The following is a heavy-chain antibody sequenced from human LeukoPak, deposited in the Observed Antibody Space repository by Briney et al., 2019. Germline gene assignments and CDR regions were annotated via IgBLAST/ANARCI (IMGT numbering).Heavy chain of an antibody. J-gene: IGHJ4*02. D-gene: IGHD3-22*01. Sequence: ASVKVSCKASGGTFSSYAISWVRQAPGQGLEWMGGIIPIFGTANYAQKFQGRVTITTDESMSTAYMELSSLRSEDTAVYYCARDPYYYDSSGYYYWGQGTLVTVSS. CDR3: ARDPYYYDSSGYYY. CDR2: IIPIFGTA. V-gene: IGHV1-69*05. CDR1: GGTFSSYA.